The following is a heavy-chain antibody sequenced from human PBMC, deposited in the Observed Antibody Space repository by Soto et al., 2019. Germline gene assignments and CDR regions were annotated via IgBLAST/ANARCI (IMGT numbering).Heavy chain of an antibody. CDR2: INPSGGST. CDR1: GYTFTSYY. CDR3: ARGYDFWSGYAGMDV. Sequence: ASVKVSCKASGYTFTSYYMHWVRQAPGQGLEWMGIINPSGGSTSYAQKFQGRVTMTTDTSTSTAYMELRSLRSDDTAVYYCARGYDFWSGYAGMDVWGQGTTVTVSS. V-gene: IGHV1-46*01. D-gene: IGHD3-3*01. J-gene: IGHJ6*02.